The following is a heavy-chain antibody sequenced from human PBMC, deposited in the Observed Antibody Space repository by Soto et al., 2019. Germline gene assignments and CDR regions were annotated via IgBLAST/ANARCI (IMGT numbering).Heavy chain of an antibody. CDR3: ARDRKYYDSSGQNWFDP. J-gene: IGHJ5*02. CDR1: GFTFSSYS. D-gene: IGHD3-22*01. Sequence: GESLKISCAASGFTFSSYSMNWVRQAPGKGLEWVSSISSSSSYIYYADSVKGRFTISRDNAKNSLYLQMNSLRAEDTAVYYCARDRKYYDSSGQNWFDPWGQGTLVTVSS. CDR2: ISSSSSYI. V-gene: IGHV3-21*01.